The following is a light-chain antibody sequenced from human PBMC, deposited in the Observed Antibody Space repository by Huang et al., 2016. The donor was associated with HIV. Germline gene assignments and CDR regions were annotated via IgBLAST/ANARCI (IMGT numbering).Light chain of an antibody. CDR3: QQYGSSSWT. V-gene: IGKV3-20*01. Sequence: EIVLTQSPGTLSLSPGERAPLSCRASQSVSSSYLAWYQQKPGHAPRLLIYGASSRATGIPNRFSGSGSGTDFTLTISRLEPEDFAVYYCQQYGSSSWTFGQGTKVEIK. CDR2: GAS. CDR1: QSVSSSY. J-gene: IGKJ1*01.